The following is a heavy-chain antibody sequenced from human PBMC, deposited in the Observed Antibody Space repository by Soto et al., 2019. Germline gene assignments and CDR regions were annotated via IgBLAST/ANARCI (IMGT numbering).Heavy chain of an antibody. V-gene: IGHV3-23*01. D-gene: IGHD3-3*01. CDR3: AKDITIFGVVTYYFDY. CDR2: ISGSGGST. Sequence: GSLRLSCAASGFTFSSYAMSWVRQAPGKGLEWVSAISGSGGSTYYADSVKGRFTISRDNSKNTLYLQMNSLRAEDTAVYYCAKDITIFGVVTYYFDYWGQGTLVTVSS. CDR1: GFTFSSYA. J-gene: IGHJ4*02.